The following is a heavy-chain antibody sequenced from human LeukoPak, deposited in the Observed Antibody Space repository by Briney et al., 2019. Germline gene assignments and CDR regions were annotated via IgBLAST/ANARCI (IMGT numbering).Heavy chain of an antibody. D-gene: IGHD6-13*01. Sequence: ASVKVSCKASGGTFSSYALSWVRQAPGQGLEWMGWINPNSGGTNYAQKFQGRVTMTRDTSISTAYMELSRLRSDDTAVYYCARFRSSSWYYYGMDVWGQGTTVTVSS. CDR3: ARFRSSSWYYYGMDV. V-gene: IGHV1-2*02. CDR2: INPNSGGT. CDR1: GGTFSSYA. J-gene: IGHJ6*02.